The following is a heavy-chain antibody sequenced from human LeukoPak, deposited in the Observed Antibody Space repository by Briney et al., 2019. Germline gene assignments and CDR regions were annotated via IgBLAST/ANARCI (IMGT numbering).Heavy chain of an antibody. CDR2: ISSSGSTI. V-gene: IGHV3-48*03. D-gene: IGHD3-10*01. J-gene: IGHJ4*02. CDR3: ATPPLITMVRGAADY. CDR1: GFTFSSYE. Sequence: GGSLRLSCAASGFTFSSYEMNWVRQAPGKGLEWVSYISSSGSTIYYADSVKGRSTISRDNAKNSLYLQMNSLRAEDTAVYYCATPPLITMVRGAADYWRQGTLVTVSS.